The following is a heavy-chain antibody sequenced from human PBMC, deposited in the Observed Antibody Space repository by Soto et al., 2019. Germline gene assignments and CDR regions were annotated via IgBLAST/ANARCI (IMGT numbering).Heavy chain of an antibody. CDR2: INGSGGST. J-gene: IGHJ4*02. CDR3: AKGLRSYGPGYYFDY. CDR1: GFTSSSYA. V-gene: IGHV3-23*01. Sequence: PGGSLRLSCAASGFTSSSYAMSWVRQAPGKGLEWVSTINGSGGSTYYAGSVKGRFSISRDNSKNTLYLLMNSLRAEDTALYYCAKGLRSYGPGYYFDYWGQGTLVTVSS. D-gene: IGHD5-18*01.